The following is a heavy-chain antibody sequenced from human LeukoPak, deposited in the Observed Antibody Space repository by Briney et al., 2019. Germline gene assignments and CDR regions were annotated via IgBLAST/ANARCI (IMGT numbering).Heavy chain of an antibody. CDR1: GYTFTSYA. Sequence: ASVKVSCKASGYTFTSYAMHWVRQAPGQRLEWMGWIDAGNGNTKYSQKFQGRVTITRDTSASTAYMELSSLRSEDTAVYYCARGSVVVVAATLDYWGQGTLVTVSS. CDR2: IDAGNGNT. CDR3: ARGSVVVVAATLDY. V-gene: IGHV1-3*01. D-gene: IGHD2-15*01. J-gene: IGHJ4*02.